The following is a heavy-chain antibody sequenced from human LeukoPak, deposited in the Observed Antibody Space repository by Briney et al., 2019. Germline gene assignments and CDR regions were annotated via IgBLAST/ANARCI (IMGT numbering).Heavy chain of an antibody. D-gene: IGHD3-10*01. CDR2: IYYSGST. CDR1: GGSIRSSYYY. J-gene: IGHJ4*02. Sequence: SETLSLTCTVSGGSIRSSYYYWGWIRQPPGKGLEWIGSIYYSGSTYYNPSLKSRVTISVDTSKNQFSLKLSSVTAADTAVYYCARRNVLLWFGESHVPEGYFDYWAREPWSPSPQ. CDR3: ARRNVLLWFGESHVPEGYFDY. V-gene: IGHV4-39*01.